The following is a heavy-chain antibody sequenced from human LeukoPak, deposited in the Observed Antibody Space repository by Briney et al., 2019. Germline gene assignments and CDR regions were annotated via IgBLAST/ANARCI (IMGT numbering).Heavy chain of an antibody. J-gene: IGHJ6*02. CDR2: ISWNSGSI. CDR1: GFNFDDYA. D-gene: IGHD1-26*01. V-gene: IGHV3-9*01. Sequence: GRSLRLSCVASGFNFDDYAMHWVRQAPGKGLEWVSGISWNSGSIGYADSVKGRFTISRDNAKNSLYLQMNSLRAEDTALYHCAKDRPVGYGMDVWGQGTTVTVSS. CDR3: AKDRPVGYGMDV.